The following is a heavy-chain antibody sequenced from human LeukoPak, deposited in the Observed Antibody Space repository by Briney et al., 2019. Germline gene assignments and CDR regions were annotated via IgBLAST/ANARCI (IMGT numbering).Heavy chain of an antibody. V-gene: IGHV3-23*01. J-gene: IGHJ4*02. Sequence: GGSLRLSCAASGFTFSSYAMSWVRQAPGKGLEWVSAISGSGGSTSYADSVKGRVTISRDNSRDTLYLQMNSLRAEDTAVYYCAKGYYDYVWGSYYFDYWGQGTLVTVSS. D-gene: IGHD3-16*01. CDR2: ISGSGGST. CDR3: AKGYYDYVWGSYYFDY. CDR1: GFTFSSYA.